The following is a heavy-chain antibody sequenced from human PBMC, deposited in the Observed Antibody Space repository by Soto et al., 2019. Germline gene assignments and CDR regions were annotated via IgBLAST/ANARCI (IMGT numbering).Heavy chain of an antibody. CDR2: IDENGGTT. D-gene: IGHD3-10*01. CDR1: GFTFNRCA. CDR3: AKESYKRRTDFDC. V-gene: IGHV3-23*01. Sequence: QLLESGGGLVQPGGSLRLSCGGSGFTFNRCAMSWVRQSPGKGLEWVSAIDENGGTTYYADSVQGRFTISRDNSKNALYLQMNTLRVEDTAVYYCAKESYKRRTDFDCWGQGTLVTVSS. J-gene: IGHJ4*02.